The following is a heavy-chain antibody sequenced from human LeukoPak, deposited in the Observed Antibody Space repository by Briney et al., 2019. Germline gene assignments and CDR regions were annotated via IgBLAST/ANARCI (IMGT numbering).Heavy chain of an antibody. CDR3: ATSSYYYDSSGYYQEGFFDY. CDR1: GFTFSDHY. D-gene: IGHD3-22*01. V-gene: IGHV3-72*01. CDR2: TRNKANSYTT. J-gene: IGHJ4*02. Sequence: GGSLRLSCAASGFTFSDHYMDWVRQAPGKGLEWVGRTRNKANSYTTEYAASVKGRFTISRDDSKNSLYLQMNSLKTEDTAVYYCATSSYYYDSSGYYQEGFFDYWGQGTLITVSS.